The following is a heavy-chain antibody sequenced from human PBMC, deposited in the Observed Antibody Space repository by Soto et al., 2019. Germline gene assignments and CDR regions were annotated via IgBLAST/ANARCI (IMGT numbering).Heavy chain of an antibody. CDR3: ARRAGVLYCSSTSCYHNYYYYYMDV. J-gene: IGHJ6*03. D-gene: IGHD2-2*01. CDR2: INAGNGNT. CDR1: GYTFTSYA. Sequence: ASVKVSCKASGYTFTSYAMHWVRQAPGQRLEWMGWINAGNGNTKYSQKFQGRVTITRDTSASTAYMELSSLRSEDTAVYYCARRAGVLYCSSTSCYHNYYYYYMDVWGQGTTVTVAS. V-gene: IGHV1-3*01.